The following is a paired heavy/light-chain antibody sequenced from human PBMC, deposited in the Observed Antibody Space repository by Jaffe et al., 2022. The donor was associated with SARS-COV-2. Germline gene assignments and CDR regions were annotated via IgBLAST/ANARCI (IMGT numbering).Light chain of an antibody. CDR1: QTIKSY. CDR2: AAS. V-gene: IGKV1-39*01. J-gene: IGKJ3*01. CDR3: QQSYSTLFT. Sequence: DIQMTQSPSSLSASVGDRVTITCRASQTIKSYLTWYQQKPGKAPKLLIYAASSLQSGVPSRFSGSGSGTDFTLTISSLQPEDFATYYCQQSYSTLFTFGPGTKVDI.
Heavy chain of an antibody. CDR1: GGSITNRGYY. J-gene: IGHJ5*02. Sequence: QLQLQESGPGLVKPSETLSLTCTVSGGSITNRGYYWGWIRQPPGKGLEWIGNIYYSGSTSYNPSLKSRVTISVDTSKNQFSLKLSSVTAADTAVYYCARQGDYWKSSDPWGQGTLVTVSS. CDR2: IYYSGST. CDR3: ARQGDYWKSSDP. V-gene: IGHV4-39*01. D-gene: IGHD4-17*01.